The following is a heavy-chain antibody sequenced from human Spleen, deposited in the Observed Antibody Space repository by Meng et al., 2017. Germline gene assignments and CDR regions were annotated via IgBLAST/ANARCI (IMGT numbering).Heavy chain of an antibody. D-gene: IGHD3-10*01. CDR1: GFTFSSYE. V-gene: IGHV3-33*08. CDR3: ATDIGVTNYLLDF. J-gene: IGHJ4*02. Sequence: GESLKISCAASGFTFSSYEMNWVRQAPGKGLEWVAVIWHDGGKKLYADSVRGRFTISRDDSKNTLYLQMNSLRVEDTAVYFCATDIGVTNYLLDFWGQGDLVTVSS. CDR2: IWHDGGKK.